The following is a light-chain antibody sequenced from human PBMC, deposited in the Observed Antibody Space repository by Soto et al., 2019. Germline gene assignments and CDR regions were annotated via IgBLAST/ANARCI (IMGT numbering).Light chain of an antibody. CDR3: QQRTSWPLT. CDR1: QSVSSSY. Sequence: EIVLTQSPGTLSLSPGERATLSCRASQSVSSSYLAWYQRKPGQAPRLLIYGASSRATGIPDRLSGGGSGTDFTLTISSLEPEDFAVYYCQQRTSWPLTFGQGTKVDIK. CDR2: GAS. V-gene: IGKV3D-20*02. J-gene: IGKJ1*01.